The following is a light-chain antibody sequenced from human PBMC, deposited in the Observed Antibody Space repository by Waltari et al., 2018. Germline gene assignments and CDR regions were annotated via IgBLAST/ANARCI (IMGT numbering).Light chain of an antibody. CDR2: DVS. Sequence: QSALTQPASVSGSPGQSITISCTGTSSDVGGYNYVSWYQQHPGKAPKLMIYDVSKRPAGGANRFSGSKYGNTSSLTISGLQAEDEADYYRSSYTVSSTPGVFGGGTKLTVL. J-gene: IGLJ2*01. CDR3: SSYTVSSTPGV. CDR1: SSDVGGYNY. V-gene: IGLV2-14*01.